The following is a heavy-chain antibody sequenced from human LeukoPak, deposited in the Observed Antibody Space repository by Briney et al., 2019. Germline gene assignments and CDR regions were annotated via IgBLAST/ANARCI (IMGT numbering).Heavy chain of an antibody. CDR1: GFTFSNYN. CDR3: ARDRYCGGDCSDAFDI. V-gene: IGHV3-48*02. Sequence: GGSLRLSCAASGFTFSNYNMNWLRQVPGKGLEWVSYISSSSSAIYYTHSVRGRFTISRDNAKASLYLQMNSLRDEDTAVYSCARDRYCGGDCSDAFDIWGRGTTVTVSS. CDR2: ISSSSSAI. D-gene: IGHD2-21*02. J-gene: IGHJ3*02.